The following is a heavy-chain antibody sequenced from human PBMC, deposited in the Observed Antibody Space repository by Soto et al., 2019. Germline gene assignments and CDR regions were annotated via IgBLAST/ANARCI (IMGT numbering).Heavy chain of an antibody. J-gene: IGHJ4*02. CDR1: GGSVSSSSYS. CDR3: ARGWGRIFDY. V-gene: IGHV4-39*01. Sequence: PSETLSLTCTVSGGSVSSSSYSWGWIRQPPGKGLEWIGTIYSSENTYYNPSLMSRVTISVDTSKNQFSLKLSSVTAADTAVYYCARGWGRIFDYWGQGTLVTVSS. D-gene: IGHD7-27*01. CDR2: IYSSENT.